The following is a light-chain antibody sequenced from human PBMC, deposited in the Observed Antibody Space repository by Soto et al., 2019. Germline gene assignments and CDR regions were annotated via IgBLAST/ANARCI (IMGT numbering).Light chain of an antibody. CDR3: QQYNKWPIT. CDR2: GAS. Sequence: EIVMTQSPATLSVSPGERATLSCRSSQSVSNNYLAWYQQKPGQAPRLLIYGASTRATGIPARFSGSGSGTEFTLTISSLQSEDSAFYYCQQYNKWPITFGQGTRLEIK. J-gene: IGKJ5*01. V-gene: IGKV3-15*01. CDR1: QSVSNN.